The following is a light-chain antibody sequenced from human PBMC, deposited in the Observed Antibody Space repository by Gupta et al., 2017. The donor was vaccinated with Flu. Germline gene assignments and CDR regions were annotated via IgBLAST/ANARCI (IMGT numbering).Light chain of an antibody. CDR1: NSNIGAGYD. CDR3: QSYDTSLGAYV. J-gene: IGLJ1*01. CDR2: GNT. Sequence: VTISCTGSNSNIGAGYDVHWYQQLPATAPKLLIYGNTNRPSGVPDRFSGSKSGTSASLAITGLQAEDEADYYCQSYDTSLGAYVFATGNKVTVL. V-gene: IGLV1-40*01.